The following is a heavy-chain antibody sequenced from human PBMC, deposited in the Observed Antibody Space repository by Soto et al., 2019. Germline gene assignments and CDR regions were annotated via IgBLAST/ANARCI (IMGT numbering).Heavy chain of an antibody. CDR1: GYSFSSYG. CDR3: ARDLLTSNWFDP. J-gene: IGHJ5*02. Sequence: SVKVSCKASGYSFSSYGITWVRQAPGQGLEWMGRIIPILDIANYAQKFQGRVTITADKSTSTAYMELSSLRSEDTAVYYCARDLLTSNWFDPWGQGTLVTVSS. V-gene: IGHV1-69*04. CDR2: IIPILDIA. D-gene: IGHD3-9*01.